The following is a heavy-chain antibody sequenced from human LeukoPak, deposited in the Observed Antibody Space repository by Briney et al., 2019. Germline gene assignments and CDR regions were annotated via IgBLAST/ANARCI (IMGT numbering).Heavy chain of an antibody. CDR3: TRGRNSNYYDSSGYYPY. V-gene: IGHV3-13*01. CDR2: IGTLGDT. CDR1: GLTFSSYD. Sequence: PGQSLRLSCAASGLTFSSYDMHWVRQATGKRLEWVSAIGTLGDTDYPDSVKGRFTISRENAKNSLYLQMNNVRAGDTAVYYCTRGRNSNYYDSSGYYPYWGQGTLVTVSS. D-gene: IGHD3-22*01. J-gene: IGHJ4*02.